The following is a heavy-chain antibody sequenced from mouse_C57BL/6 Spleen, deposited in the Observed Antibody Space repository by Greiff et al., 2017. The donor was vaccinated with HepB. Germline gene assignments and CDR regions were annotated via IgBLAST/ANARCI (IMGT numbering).Heavy chain of an antibody. D-gene: IGHD1-1*01. CDR2: ISSGGSYT. CDR3: ARHKTTVVESPYYAMDY. J-gene: IGHJ4*01. Sequence: EVQLVESGGDLVKPGGSLKLSCAASGFTFSSYGMSWVRQTPDKRLEWVATISSGGSYTYYPDSVKGRFTLSRDNAKNTLYLQMSSLKSEDTAMYYCARHKTTVVESPYYAMDYWGQGTSVTVSS. CDR1: GFTFSSYG. V-gene: IGHV5-6*01.